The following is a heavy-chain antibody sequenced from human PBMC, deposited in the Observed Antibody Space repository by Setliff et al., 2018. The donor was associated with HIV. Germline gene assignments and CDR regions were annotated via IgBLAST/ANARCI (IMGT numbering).Heavy chain of an antibody. J-gene: IGHJ3*01. D-gene: IGHD1-26*01. CDR1: GGSISSYY. CDR3: AGIVGATMGAFNF. Sequence: PSETLSLTCTVSGGSISSYYWTWLRQFPGKGLEWIGFIFYTGSTAYNPSLKGRVTLSVDTSKNQYSLKLSSVTAADTAVYYCAGIVGATMGAFNFWGQGTMVTVSS. V-gene: IGHV4-59*04. CDR2: IFYTGST.